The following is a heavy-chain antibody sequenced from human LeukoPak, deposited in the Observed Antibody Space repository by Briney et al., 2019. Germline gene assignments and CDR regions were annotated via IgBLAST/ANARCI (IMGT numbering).Heavy chain of an antibody. D-gene: IGHD3-10*01. CDR3: ARGPSRDYGSGSSWFDP. J-gene: IGHJ5*02. V-gene: IGHV1-8*01. CDR2: MNPNSGNT. CDR1: GYTFSTYD. Sequence: ASVNVSCKASGYTFSTYDINWVRQVTGQGIEWMGWMNPNSGNTGYAQKIQGRVTMTRNTSINTAYMELSSLRSEDTAVYYCARGPSRDYGSGSSWFDPWGQGTLVTVSS.